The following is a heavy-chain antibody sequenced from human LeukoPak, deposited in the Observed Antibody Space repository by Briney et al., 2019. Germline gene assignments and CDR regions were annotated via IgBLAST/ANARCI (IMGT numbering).Heavy chain of an antibody. D-gene: IGHD3-22*01. V-gene: IGHV3-21*01. Sequence: AGGSLRLSCIASGFTLSAYTMNWVRQAPWKGLEWVSTLTRGGDNDIHYADSVKGRFTISRDNSKNTLYLQMNSLRAEDTAVYYCARDNQKTYYYDSSGPSLYYYYGMDVWGQGTTVTVSS. CDR1: GFTLSAYT. CDR3: ARDNQKTYYYDSSGPSLYYYYGMDV. CDR2: LTRGGDNDI. J-gene: IGHJ6*02.